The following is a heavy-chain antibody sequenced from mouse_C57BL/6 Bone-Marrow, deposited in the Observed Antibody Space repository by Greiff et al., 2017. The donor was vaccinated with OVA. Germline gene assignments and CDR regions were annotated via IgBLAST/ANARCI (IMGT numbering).Heavy chain of an antibody. D-gene: IGHD1-1*01. CDR2: ISNLAYSI. J-gene: IGHJ1*03. V-gene: IGHV5-15*04. CDR3: ARPITTEWCFDV. CDR1: GFTFSDYG. Sequence: EVMLVESGGGLVQPGGSLKLSCAASGFTFSDYGMAWVRQAPRKGPEWVAFISNLAYSIYYADNVTGRFTISIENAKNTLYLERSSRRSEDTAMYYCARPITTEWCFDVWGTGTTVTVSS.